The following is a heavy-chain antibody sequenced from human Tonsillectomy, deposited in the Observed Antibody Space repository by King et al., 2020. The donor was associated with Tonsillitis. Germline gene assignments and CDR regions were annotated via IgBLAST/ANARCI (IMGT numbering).Heavy chain of an antibody. CDR3: EREGTGWLLQLDY. CDR1: GFTFSSYS. J-gene: IGHJ4*02. D-gene: IGHD3-9*01. CDR2: ISSSSSTI. Sequence: VQLVESGGGLVQPGGSLRLSCAASGFTFSSYSMNWVRQAPGKGLEWVSYISSSSSTIYYADSVKGRFTISRDNAKNSLYLQMNSLRAEDTAVYYCEREGTGWLLQLDYWGQGTLVTVSS. V-gene: IGHV3-48*01.